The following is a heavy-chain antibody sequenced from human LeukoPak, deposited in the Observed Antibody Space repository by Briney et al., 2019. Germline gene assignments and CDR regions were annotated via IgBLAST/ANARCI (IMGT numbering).Heavy chain of an antibody. Sequence: ASVKVSCKASGYTFTSYDINWVRQATGQGLEWMGRMNPNSGNTGYAQKFQGRVTITRNTSISTAYMELSSLRSEDTAVHYCARDYWATGFDYWGQGTLVTVSS. CDR3: ARDYWATGFDY. J-gene: IGHJ4*02. CDR2: MNPNSGNT. D-gene: IGHD2-8*02. CDR1: GYTFTSYD. V-gene: IGHV1-8*03.